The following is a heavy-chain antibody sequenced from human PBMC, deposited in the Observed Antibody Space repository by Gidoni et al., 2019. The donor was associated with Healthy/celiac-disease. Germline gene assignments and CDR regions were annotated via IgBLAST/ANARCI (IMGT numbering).Heavy chain of an antibody. CDR3: ARRLGAARHFDY. D-gene: IGHD6-6*01. Sequence: QLQLQESGPGLVKPSETLSLTCTVSGGSISSSSYYWGWIRQPPGKGLEWIGSIYYSGSTYYNPSLKSRVTISVDTSKNQFSLKLSSVTAADTAVYYCARRLGAARHFDYWGQGTLVTVSS. J-gene: IGHJ4*02. V-gene: IGHV4-39*01. CDR2: IYYSGST. CDR1: GGSISSSSYY.